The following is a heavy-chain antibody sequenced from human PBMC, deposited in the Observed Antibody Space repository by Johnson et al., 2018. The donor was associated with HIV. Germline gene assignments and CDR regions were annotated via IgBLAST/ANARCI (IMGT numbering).Heavy chain of an antibody. CDR2: IRHDGTNK. V-gene: IGHV3-30*02. CDR1: GFTFSNYG. CDR3: AKDGGSYGGAFDI. J-gene: IGHJ3*02. D-gene: IGHD1-26*01. Sequence: QVQLVESGGGVVQPGRSLRLSCVASGFTFSNYGMHWVRQGPGKGLEWVAFIRHDGTNKYYADSVKGRFTISRDNSKNTLYLQMNSLRAEDTAVYYCAKDGGSYGGAFDIWGQGTMVTVSS.